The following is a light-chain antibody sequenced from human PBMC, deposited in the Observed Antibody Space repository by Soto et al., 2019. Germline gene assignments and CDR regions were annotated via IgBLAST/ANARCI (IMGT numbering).Light chain of an antibody. V-gene: IGLV2-14*01. CDR1: NSDVGGYNY. J-gene: IGLJ1*01. CDR2: EVS. Sequence: QSALTQPASVSGSPGQSITISCAGTNSDVGGYNYVSWYQQHPGKAPKLIIFEVSNRPSGVSNRFSASKSVNTASLTISGLQTEDGADYFCSSYTSSNTYVFGTGTKVTVL. CDR3: SSYTSSNTYV.